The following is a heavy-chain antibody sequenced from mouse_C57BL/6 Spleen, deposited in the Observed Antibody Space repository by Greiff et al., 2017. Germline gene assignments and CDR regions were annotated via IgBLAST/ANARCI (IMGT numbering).Heavy chain of an antibody. CDR3: ARSDYYGSSPWYFDV. CDR1: GYTFTSYD. D-gene: IGHD1-1*01. V-gene: IGHV1-85*01. J-gene: IGHJ1*03. CDR2: IYPRDGST. Sequence: VQLVESGPELVKPGASVKLSCKASGYTFTSYDINWVKQRPGQGLEWIGWIYPRDGSTKYNEKFKGKATLTVDTSSSTAYMELHSLTSEDAAVYFYARSDYYGSSPWYFDVWGTGTTVTVSS.